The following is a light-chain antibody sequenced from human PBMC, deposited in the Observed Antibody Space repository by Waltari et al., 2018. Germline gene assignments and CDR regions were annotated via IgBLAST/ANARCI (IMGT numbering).Light chain of an antibody. CDR1: QSVVTY. V-gene: IGKV3-11*01. Sequence: IVLTQSPATLHLSPGARATLSCRASQSVVTYLAWFQQKPGQAPRLLMYDDSKRATGIPARFSGSGSGTDFTLTISSLEPEDFGVYYCQQRASSWVTFGGGTKVDIK. CDR3: QQRASSWVT. J-gene: IGKJ4*01. CDR2: DDS.